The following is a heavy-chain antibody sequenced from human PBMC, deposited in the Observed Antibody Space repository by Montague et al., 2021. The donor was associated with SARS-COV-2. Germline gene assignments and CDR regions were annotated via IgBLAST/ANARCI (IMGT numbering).Heavy chain of an antibody. CDR3: ARMGSSWYVRYYYYYGMDV. V-gene: IGHV6-1*01. CDR1: GDSVSSNSAA. CDR2: TYYRSKWYN. J-gene: IGHJ6*02. Sequence: CAISGDSVSSNSAAWNWIRQSPSRGLEWLGRTYYRSKWYNDYAVSVKSRITINPDTSKNQFSLQLNSVTPEDTAVYYCARMGSSWYVRYYYYYGMDVWGQGTTVTVSS. D-gene: IGHD6-13*01.